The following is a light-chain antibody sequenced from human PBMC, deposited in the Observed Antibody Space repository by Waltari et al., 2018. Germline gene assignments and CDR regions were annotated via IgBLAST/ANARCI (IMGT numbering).Light chain of an antibody. CDR2: GAS. J-gene: IGKJ1*01. V-gene: IGKV3-15*01. CDR1: QRLGSD. Sequence: EIVMTRSTATLSVSPGERANLSCRASQRLGSDLAWYQQKPGQPPTLLVYGASTRATGTPAMFSGSVSGTEFTLIISGLQSGDSAVYYCQQYNMRPQTFGQGTRVEI. CDR3: QQYNMRPQT.